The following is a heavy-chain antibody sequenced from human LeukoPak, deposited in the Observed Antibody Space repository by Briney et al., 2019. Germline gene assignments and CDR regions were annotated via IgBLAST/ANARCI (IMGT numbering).Heavy chain of an antibody. CDR1: GFTLSSYW. Sequence: SGGSLRLSCAASGFTLSSYWMSWVRQAPGKGLEWVANIKQDGSEKYYVDSVKGRFTISRDNAKNSLYLQMNSLRAEDTAVYYCAREGYSYGYPFDYWGQGTLVTVSS. J-gene: IGHJ4*02. CDR2: IKQDGSEK. D-gene: IGHD5-18*01. CDR3: AREGYSYGYPFDY. V-gene: IGHV3-7*03.